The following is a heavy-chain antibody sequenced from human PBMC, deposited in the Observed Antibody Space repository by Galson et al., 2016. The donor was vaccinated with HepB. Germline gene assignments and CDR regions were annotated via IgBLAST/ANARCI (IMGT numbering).Heavy chain of an antibody. D-gene: IGHD2-21*02. J-gene: IGHJ4*02. CDR2: IVGRGVST. Sequence: SLRLSCAASGFTFSTYAMTWVRQAPGKGLEWVSVIVGRGVSTYYTDSVKGRFTISRDNSKNTLYLQMNSLRAEDTAVYFCAKDSGGDAHYFDHWGQGTLVTVSS. CDR1: GFTFSTYA. CDR3: AKDSGGDAHYFDH. V-gene: IGHV3-23*01.